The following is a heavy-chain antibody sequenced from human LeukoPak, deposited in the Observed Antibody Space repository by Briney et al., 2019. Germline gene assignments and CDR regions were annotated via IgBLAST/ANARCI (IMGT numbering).Heavy chain of an antibody. Sequence: GGSLRLSCAASGFTFSSYAMSWVRQAPGKGLEWVSAISGSGGSTYYADSVKGRFTISRDESKNTLYLQMNSLRAEDTAVYYCARNRVAVTGQRFYMDVWGKGATVTVSS. D-gene: IGHD6-19*01. CDR3: ARNRVAVTGQRFYMDV. V-gene: IGHV3-23*01. CDR2: ISGSGGST. J-gene: IGHJ6*03. CDR1: GFTFSSYA.